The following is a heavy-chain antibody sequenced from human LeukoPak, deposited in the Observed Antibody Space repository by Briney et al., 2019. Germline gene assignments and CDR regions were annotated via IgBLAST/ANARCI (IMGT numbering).Heavy chain of an antibody. D-gene: IGHD1-26*01. Sequence: GGSLRLSCTASGFTFSTYWMSWVRQAPGKGPEWVANIKQDGSEAYYVDSVKGRFTISRDNARNSLYLQMNSLRAEDTAVYYCARDKIVGATYFDNWGQGALISVSS. J-gene: IGHJ4*02. CDR1: GFTFSTYW. V-gene: IGHV3-7*03. CDR3: ARDKIVGATYFDN. CDR2: IKQDGSEA.